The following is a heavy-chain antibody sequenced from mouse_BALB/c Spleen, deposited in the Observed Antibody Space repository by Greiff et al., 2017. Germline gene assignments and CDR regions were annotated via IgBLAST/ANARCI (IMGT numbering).Heavy chain of an antibody. CDR2: IRNKANGYTT. CDR1: GFTFTDYY. V-gene: IGHV7-3*02. CDR3: ARDDGYEAMDY. D-gene: IGHD2-3*01. J-gene: IGHJ4*01. Sequence: EVQVVESGGGLVQPGGSLRLSCATSGFTFTDYYMSWVRQPPGKALEWLGFIRNKANGYTTEYSASVKGRFTISRDNSQSILYLQMNTLRAEDSATYYCARDDGYEAMDYWGQGTSVTVSS.